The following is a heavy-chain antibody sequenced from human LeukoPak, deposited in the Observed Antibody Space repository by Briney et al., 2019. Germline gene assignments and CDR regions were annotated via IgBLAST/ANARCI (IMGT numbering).Heavy chain of an antibody. Sequence: GGSLRLSCAAYGFTFSSYSMNWVRQAPGKGLEWVSSISSSSSYIYYADSVKGRFTISRDNAKNSLYLQMNSLRAEDTAVYYCARDAYYYDSSGYYDYWGQGTLVTVSS. V-gene: IGHV3-21*01. J-gene: IGHJ4*02. CDR3: ARDAYYYDSSGYYDY. CDR1: GFTFSSYS. D-gene: IGHD3-22*01. CDR2: ISSSSSYI.